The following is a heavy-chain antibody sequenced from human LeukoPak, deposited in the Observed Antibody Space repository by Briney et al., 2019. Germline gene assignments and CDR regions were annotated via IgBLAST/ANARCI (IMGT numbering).Heavy chain of an antibody. CDR1: GGSISGYY. CDR2: IYYSGST. D-gene: IGHD3-10*01. J-gene: IGHJ4*02. V-gene: IGHV4-59*01. Sequence: SETLSLTCTVSGGSISGYYWSWIRQPPGKGLEWIGYIYYSGSTNYNPSLKSRVTISVDTSKNQFSLKLSSVTAADTAVYYCARDRPLTIWGQGTLVTVSS. CDR3: ARDRPLTI.